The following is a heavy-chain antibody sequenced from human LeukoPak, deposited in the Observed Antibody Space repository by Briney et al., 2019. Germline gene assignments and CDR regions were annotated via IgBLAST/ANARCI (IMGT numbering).Heavy chain of an antibody. V-gene: IGHV3-30*02. D-gene: IGHD6-13*01. CDR3: AKDRYSTSSTFTINPFDY. J-gene: IGHJ4*02. Sequence: GGSLRLSCAASGFTFSSYGMNWVRQAPGKGLEWVAFIRFDGRDKYYADSVKGRFTISRDNSENTVDLQMNSLRIEDTAVYYCAKDRYSTSSTFTINPFDYWGQEILVTVSS. CDR1: GFTFSSYG. CDR2: IRFDGRDK.